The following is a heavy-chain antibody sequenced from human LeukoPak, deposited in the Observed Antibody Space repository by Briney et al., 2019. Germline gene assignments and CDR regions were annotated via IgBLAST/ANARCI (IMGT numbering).Heavy chain of an antibody. CDR2: IYYSGST. V-gene: IGHV4-59*12. J-gene: IGHJ4*02. CDR1: GGSITSYY. CDR3: ARSGWYRSNYFDY. D-gene: IGHD6-19*01. Sequence: PSETLSLTCTVSGGSITSYYWSWIRQPPGKGLEWIGYIYYSGSTKYNPSLKSRVTISVDTSKNQFSLKLSSVTAADTAVYYCARSGWYRSNYFDYWGQGTLVTVSS.